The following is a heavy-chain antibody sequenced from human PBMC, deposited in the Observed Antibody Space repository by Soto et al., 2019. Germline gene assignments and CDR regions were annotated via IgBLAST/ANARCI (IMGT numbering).Heavy chain of an antibody. J-gene: IGHJ6*02. CDR2: INAGNGNT. CDR1: GYTFTSYA. V-gene: IGHV1-3*01. CDR3: AREFIGWGGFLKYYGMDV. Sequence: ASVKVSCKASGYTFTSYAMHWVRQAPGQRLEWMGWINAGNGNTKYSQKFQGRVTITRDTSASTAYMELSSLRSEDTAVYYCAREFIGWGGFLKYYGMDVWGQGTTVTVSS. D-gene: IGHD7-27*01.